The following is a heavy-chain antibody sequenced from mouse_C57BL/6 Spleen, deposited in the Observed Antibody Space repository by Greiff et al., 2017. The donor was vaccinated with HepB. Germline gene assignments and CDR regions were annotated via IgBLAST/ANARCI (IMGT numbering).Heavy chain of an antibody. Sequence: ESGPGLVKPSQSLSLTCSVTGYSITSGYYWNWIRQFPGNKLEWMGYISYDGSNNYNPSLKNRISITRDTTQNQFFLKLNSVTTEDTATYYCARGIYYDYEGGYAMDYWGQGTSVTVSS. J-gene: IGHJ4*01. V-gene: IGHV3-6*01. CDR1: GYSITSGYY. D-gene: IGHD2-4*01. CDR3: ARGIYYDYEGGYAMDY. CDR2: ISYDGSN.